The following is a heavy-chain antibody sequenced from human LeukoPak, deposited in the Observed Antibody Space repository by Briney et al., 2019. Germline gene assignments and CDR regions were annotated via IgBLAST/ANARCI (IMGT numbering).Heavy chain of an antibody. CDR3: ARDLGWSGYYEDAFDY. D-gene: IGHD3-3*01. CDR2: IIPILGIA. J-gene: IGHJ4*01. Sequence: GASVKVSCKASGGTFSSYTISWVRQAPGQGLEWMGRIIPILGIANYAQKFQGRVTITADKSTSTAYMELSSLRSEDTAVYYCARDLGWSGYYEDAFDYWGQEPWSPSPQ. V-gene: IGHV1-69*04. CDR1: GGTFSSYT.